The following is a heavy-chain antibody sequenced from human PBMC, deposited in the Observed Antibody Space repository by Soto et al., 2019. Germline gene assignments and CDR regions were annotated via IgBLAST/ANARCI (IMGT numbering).Heavy chain of an antibody. CDR1: GYTFTSYG. V-gene: IGHV1-18*01. CDR2: ISAYDGNT. Sequence: QVQLVQSGAEVKKPGASVKVSCKASGYTFTSYGISWVRQAPGQGLEWMGWISAYDGNTNYAQKLQGRVTLTTDTSTSTAYMEVRSLRSDDTAVYYCARGVSMVRGLTLFYCDYGGQGTRVTVSS. D-gene: IGHD3-10*01. J-gene: IGHJ4*02. CDR3: ARGVSMVRGLTLFYCDY.